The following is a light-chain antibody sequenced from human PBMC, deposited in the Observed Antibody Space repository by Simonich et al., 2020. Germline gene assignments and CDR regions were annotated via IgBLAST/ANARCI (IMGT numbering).Light chain of an antibody. Sequence: QSALTQPASVSGSPGQSITISCTGTSSDVGSYNLVSWYQQHPGKAPKLMIYEGSKRPSGVFNRFSGSKSGNTASLTISGLQAEDEADYYCCSYAGSSTYVVFGGGTKLTVL. CDR3: CSYAGSSTYVV. CDR1: SSDVGSYNL. V-gene: IGLV2-23*01. CDR2: EGS. J-gene: IGLJ2*01.